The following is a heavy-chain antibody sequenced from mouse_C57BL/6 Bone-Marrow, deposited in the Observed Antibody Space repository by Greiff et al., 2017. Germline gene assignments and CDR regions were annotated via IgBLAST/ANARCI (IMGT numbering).Heavy chain of an antibody. CDR2: INPSNGGT. V-gene: IGHV1-53*01. CDR3: AVYYYGSSYYAMDY. J-gene: IGHJ4*01. Sequence: QVQLQQPGTELVKPGASVKLSCKASGYTITSYWMHWVKQRPGQGLEWIGNINPSNGGTTYNEKFQSKATLTVDKSSSTAYMQLSSLTSEDSAVYYCAVYYYGSSYYAMDYWGQGTSVTVSS. CDR1: GYTITSYW. D-gene: IGHD1-1*01.